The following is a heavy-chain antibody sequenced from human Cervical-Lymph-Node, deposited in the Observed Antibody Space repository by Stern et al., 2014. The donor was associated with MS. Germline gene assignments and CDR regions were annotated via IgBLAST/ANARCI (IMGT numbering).Heavy chain of an antibody. D-gene: IGHD6-19*01. Sequence: QVQLQESGAEVKTPGASVKLSCKASGYTFTSYYMHWVRQAPGQGIEWMGIINPSGGSTNYAQKFQGRVTLTRDTSTSTVYMELSSLRSEDTAVYYCAREVAGHRLGMMDVWGQGTSVTVSS. CDR3: AREVAGHRLGMMDV. CDR1: GYTFTSYY. J-gene: IGHJ6*02. CDR2: INPSGGST. V-gene: IGHV1-46*01.